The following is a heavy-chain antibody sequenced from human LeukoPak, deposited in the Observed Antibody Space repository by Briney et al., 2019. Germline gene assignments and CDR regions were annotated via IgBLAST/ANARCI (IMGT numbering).Heavy chain of an antibody. J-gene: IGHJ4*02. D-gene: IGHD4/OR15-4a*01. CDR3: ATILYGANGFDY. Sequence: SETLSLTCVVSGGSISSYYWSWIRQPPGKGLEYIGYFHYSGITNYDPSLKSRVTISVDTSKNHISPKLKSVTAADTAVYYCATILYGANGFDYWGRGTLVTVSS. CDR2: FHYSGIT. CDR1: GGSISSYY. V-gene: IGHV4-59*01.